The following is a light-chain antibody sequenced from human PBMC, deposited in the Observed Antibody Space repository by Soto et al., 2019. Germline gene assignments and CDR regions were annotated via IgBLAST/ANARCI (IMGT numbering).Light chain of an antibody. CDR3: QQYNNWPPWT. V-gene: IGKV3-15*01. CDR2: GAS. J-gene: IGKJ1*01. Sequence: EIVMTQSTATLSVSPGERATLSCRASQSVSSNLAWYQQKPGQAPRLLIYGASTRATGIPARFSGSGSGTEFTLTISSLQSEDGAVYYCQQYNNWPPWTFGQGTKVEIK. CDR1: QSVSSN.